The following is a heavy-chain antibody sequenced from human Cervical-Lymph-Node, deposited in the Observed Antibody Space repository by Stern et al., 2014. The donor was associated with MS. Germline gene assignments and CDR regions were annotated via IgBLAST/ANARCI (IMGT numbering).Heavy chain of an antibody. J-gene: IGHJ6*02. CDR2: IVVGRGNT. D-gene: IGHD3-10*01. CDR3: AADRREYYYASGSYQYYSYGMDV. Sequence: QLVESGPEVREPGTSVKVSCKASGFTFSTSAMQWVRQTRGQRLEWIGWIVVGRGNTEYAPSFQERVTITRDMSASTAYMELSSLRSEDTAVYYCAADRREYYYASGSYQYYSYGMDVWGQGTTVTVSS. CDR1: GFTFSTSA. V-gene: IGHV1-58*02.